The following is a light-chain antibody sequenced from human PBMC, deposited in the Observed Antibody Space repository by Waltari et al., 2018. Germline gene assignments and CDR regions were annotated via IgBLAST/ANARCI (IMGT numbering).Light chain of an antibody. CDR2: DVP. Sequence: QSALTQPASVSGSPGQSITISCTGSTTDVGAYDFVAWYQQHPGKPPQLIVFDVPHRPSGISNRFSGSKSGDTASLTISGLQAEDEAYYYCSSYTTTNTFVFGTGTNVTVV. V-gene: IGLV2-14*01. CDR3: SSYTTTNTFV. J-gene: IGLJ1*01. CDR1: TTDVGAYDF.